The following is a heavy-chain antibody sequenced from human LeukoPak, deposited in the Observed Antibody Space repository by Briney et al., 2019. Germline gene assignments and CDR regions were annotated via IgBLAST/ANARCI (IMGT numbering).Heavy chain of an antibody. CDR1: GYTFTGYY. CDR2: INPNSGGT. D-gene: IGHD1-26*01. V-gene: IGHV1-2*02. J-gene: IGHJ4*02. CDR3: ARPRYSGSFQPFDY. Sequence: ASVKVSCKASGYTFTGYYMHWVRQAPGQGLEWMGWINPNSGGTNYAQKFQGRVTMTRDTSISTAYMELSRLRSDDTAVYYCARPRYSGSFQPFDYWDQGTLVTVSS.